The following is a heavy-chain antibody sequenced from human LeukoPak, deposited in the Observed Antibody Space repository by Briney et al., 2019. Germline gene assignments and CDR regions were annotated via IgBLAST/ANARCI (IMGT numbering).Heavy chain of an antibody. CDR2: INAGNGNT. CDR1: GYTFTSYA. J-gene: IGHJ6*02. V-gene: IGHV1-3*01. Sequence: ASVKVSCKASGYTFTSYAMHWVRQAPGQRLEWMGWINAGNGNTKYSQKFQGRVTITRDTSASTAYMELSSLRSEDTAVYYCARVGGYCSGGSCYPYYYYYGMDVWGQGTTVTVSS. D-gene: IGHD2-15*01. CDR3: ARVGGYCSGGSCYPYYYYYGMDV.